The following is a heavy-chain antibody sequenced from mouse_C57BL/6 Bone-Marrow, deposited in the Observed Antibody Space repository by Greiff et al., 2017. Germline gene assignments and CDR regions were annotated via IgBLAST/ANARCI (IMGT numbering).Heavy chain of an antibody. CDR3: ARGVTTGVARGYFDV. Sequence: QVQLQQPGAELVKPGASVKMSCKASGYTFTSYWITWVKQRPGQGLEWIGDIYPGSGSTNYNEKFKSKATLTVDTSSSTAYMQISSLTSEDTAFYYCARGVTTGVARGYFDVWGTGTTVTVSS. J-gene: IGHJ1*03. D-gene: IGHD1-1*01. CDR1: GYTFTSYW. V-gene: IGHV1-55*01. CDR2: IYPGSGST.